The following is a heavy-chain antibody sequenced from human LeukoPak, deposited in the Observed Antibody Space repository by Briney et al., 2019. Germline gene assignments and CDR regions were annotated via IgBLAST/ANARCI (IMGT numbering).Heavy chain of an antibody. CDR1: RFTHSSYG. J-gene: IGHJ4*02. CDR3: ARNNRNYILDD. V-gene: IGHV3-33*01. CDR2: IWYDGSNK. Sequence: PGTSLRLSCAASRFTHSSYGMHWVRQAPGKGLEWVAIIWYDGSNKYYADSVKGRFTVSRDNSKNTLYLQMNSLRAEDTARYYCARNNRNYILDDWGQGTLVTVSP. D-gene: IGHD1-14*01.